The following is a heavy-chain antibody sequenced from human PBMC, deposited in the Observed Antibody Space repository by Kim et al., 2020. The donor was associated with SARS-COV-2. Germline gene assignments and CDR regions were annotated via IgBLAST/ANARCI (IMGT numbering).Heavy chain of an antibody. CDR3: ASESPGGSSFDY. J-gene: IGHJ4*02. Sequence: SVKVSCKASGGTFSSYAISWVRQAPGQGLEWMGGIIPIFGTANYAQKFQGRVTITADESTSTAYMELSSLRSEDTAVYYCASESPGGSSFDYWGQGTLVTVSS. CDR1: GGTFSSYA. CDR2: IIPIFGTA. D-gene: IGHD2-15*01. V-gene: IGHV1-69*13.